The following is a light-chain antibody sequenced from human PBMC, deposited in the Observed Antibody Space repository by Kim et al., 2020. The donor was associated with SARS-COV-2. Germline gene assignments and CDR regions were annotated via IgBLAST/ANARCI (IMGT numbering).Light chain of an antibody. CDR1: QDISRS. Sequence: DIQMTQSPSSLSATVGDRVTITCRASQDISRSLAWYQQKLGKVPKRLIYEISSLQSGVPSRFSGSGSGTEFTLTISSLQPEDSATYYCLQHFSYSWTFGQGTKVDIK. CDR2: EIS. CDR3: LQHFSYSWT. J-gene: IGKJ1*01. V-gene: IGKV1-17*01.